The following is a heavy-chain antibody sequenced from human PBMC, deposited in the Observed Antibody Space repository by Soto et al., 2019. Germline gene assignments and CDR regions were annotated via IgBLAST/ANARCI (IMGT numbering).Heavy chain of an antibody. V-gene: IGHV3-21*01. Sequence: PGGSLRLSCAASGFAFSTYTMNWVRQAPGKGPEWVSSITSSSSYIFYADSVKGRFTISRDNAKNSLYLQMNSLTAEDTAVYYCARDPNSSSSGKYYYYGMDVWGQGTTVTVSS. CDR2: ITSSSSYI. CDR3: ARDPNSSSSGKYYYYGMDV. D-gene: IGHD6-6*01. CDR1: GFAFSTYT. J-gene: IGHJ6*02.